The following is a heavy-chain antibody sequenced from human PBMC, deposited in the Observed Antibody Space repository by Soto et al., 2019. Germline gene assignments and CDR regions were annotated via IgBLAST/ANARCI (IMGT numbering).Heavy chain of an antibody. CDR2: IIPIFGTA. Sequence: GASVKVSCKASGGTFSSYAISWVRQAPGQGLEWMGGIIPIFGTANYAQKFQGRVTITADESTSTAYMELSSLRSEDTAVYYCARDHRIAARPSSSWYWRSYYFDYWGQGTLVTVSS. CDR1: GGTFSSYA. CDR3: ARDHRIAARPSSSWYWRSYYFDY. D-gene: IGHD6-13*01. J-gene: IGHJ4*02. V-gene: IGHV1-69*13.